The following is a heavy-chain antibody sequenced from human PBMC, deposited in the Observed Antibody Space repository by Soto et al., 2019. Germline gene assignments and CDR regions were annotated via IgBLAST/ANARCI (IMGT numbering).Heavy chain of an antibody. V-gene: IGHV4-59*01. CDR1: GGSISSYY. CDR3: ARGVQRGDCSGGSCYSHFDY. D-gene: IGHD2-15*01. CDR2: IYYSGST. Sequence: QVQLQESGPGLVKPSETLSLTCTVSGGSISSYYWSWIRQPPGKGLEWIGYIYYSGSTNYNPSLKSRVTISVDTSKNQFSLKLSSVTAADTAVYYCARGVQRGDCSGGSCYSHFDYWGQGTLVTVSS. J-gene: IGHJ4*02.